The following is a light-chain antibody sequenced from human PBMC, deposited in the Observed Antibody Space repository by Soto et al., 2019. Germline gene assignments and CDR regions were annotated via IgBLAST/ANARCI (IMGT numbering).Light chain of an antibody. CDR1: SSDVGAYDY. V-gene: IGLV2-8*01. CDR3: SSFAGSNNFPYV. Sequence: QSALTQPPSASGSPGQSVTIYCTGTSSDVGAYDYVSLYQQHPGKAPKLMIYEINKRPSGVPDRFSGSKSGNTASLTVSGLQAEAAADYYCSSFAGSNNFPYVFGTGTKVTVL. J-gene: IGLJ1*01. CDR2: EIN.